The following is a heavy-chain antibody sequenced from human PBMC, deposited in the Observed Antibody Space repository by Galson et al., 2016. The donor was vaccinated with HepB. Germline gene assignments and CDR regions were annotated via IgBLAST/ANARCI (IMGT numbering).Heavy chain of an antibody. CDR2: IYWDDDK. D-gene: IGHD3-10*01. V-gene: IGHV2-5*02. CDR1: GFSLSTSGVG. Sequence: PALVKPTQTLTLTCSFSGFSLSTSGVGVGWIRQPPGKPLEWLALIYWDDDKRYSPSLKYRLAVTKDSSNNQVVLTMTNMDPVDTATYYCAHIGGSGTYHKPKFDSWGHGPLASVS. J-gene: IGHJ5*01. CDR3: AHIGGSGTYHKPKFDS.